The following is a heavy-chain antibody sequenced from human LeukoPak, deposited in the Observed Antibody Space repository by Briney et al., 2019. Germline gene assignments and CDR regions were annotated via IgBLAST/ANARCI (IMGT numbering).Heavy chain of an antibody. J-gene: IGHJ4*02. Sequence: SETLSLTCAVYGGSFSGYYWSWIRQPPGKGLGWIGEINHSGSTNYNPSLKSRVTISVDTSKNQFSLKLSSVTAADTAVYYCARARWLQFWIFDYWGQGTLVTVSS. CDR2: INHSGST. V-gene: IGHV4-34*01. CDR1: GGSFSGYY. CDR3: ARARWLQFWIFDY. D-gene: IGHD5-24*01.